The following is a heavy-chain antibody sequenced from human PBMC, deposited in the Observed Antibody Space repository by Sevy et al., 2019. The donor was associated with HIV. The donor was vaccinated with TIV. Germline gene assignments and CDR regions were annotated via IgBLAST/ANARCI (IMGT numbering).Heavy chain of an antibody. J-gene: IGHJ6*02. CDR1: GGSITSSGHY. CDR2: VYYVGNS. V-gene: IGHV4-39*01. D-gene: IGHD2-21*01. Sequence: SETLSLTCTVSGGSITSSGHYWGWIRQSPGKGLEWIGAVYYVGNSYANPSLTSRVTISAEPSKNLFSLSLTSLTAADTAIYYCARVAGGENYDYGIDVWGLGTSVTVSS. CDR3: ARVAGGENYDYGIDV.